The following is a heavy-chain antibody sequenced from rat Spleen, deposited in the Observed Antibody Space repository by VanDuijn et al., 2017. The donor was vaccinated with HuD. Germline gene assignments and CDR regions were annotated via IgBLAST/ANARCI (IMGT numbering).Heavy chain of an antibody. Sequence: EVQLVESGGGLVQPGRSLKLSCAASGFTFSNYYMAWVRQAPTKGLEWVASISYDGTATYYRDSVKGRFTLSRDNANSTLYLQMDSLRSEDTATYYCARLGGLRNWFAYWGRGALVTVSS. D-gene: IGHD4-3*01. CDR2: ISYDGTAT. V-gene: IGHV5-25*01. CDR1: GFTFSNYY. J-gene: IGHJ3*01. CDR3: ARLGGLRNWFAY.